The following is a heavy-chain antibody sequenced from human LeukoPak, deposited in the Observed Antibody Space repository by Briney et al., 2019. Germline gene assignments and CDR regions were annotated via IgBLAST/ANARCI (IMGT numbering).Heavy chain of an antibody. J-gene: IGHJ4*02. Sequence: SETLSLTCAVYGGSFSGYYWSWIRQPPGKGLEWIGEINHIGSTNYNPSLKSRVTISVDTSKNQFSLKLSSVTAADTAVYYCARGSQSLGYCSGGSCRAKIFDYWGQGTLVTVSS. D-gene: IGHD2-15*01. CDR1: GGSFSGYY. V-gene: IGHV4-34*01. CDR3: ARGSQSLGYCSGGSCRAKIFDY. CDR2: INHIGST.